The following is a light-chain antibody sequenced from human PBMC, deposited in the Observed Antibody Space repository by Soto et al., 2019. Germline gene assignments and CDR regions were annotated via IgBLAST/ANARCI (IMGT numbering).Light chain of an antibody. Sequence: EIVMTQSQATLSVSPGERATLSCRASQSVSSNLAWYQQKPGQAPRLLIYGASTRATGIPARFSGSGSGTEFTLTISSLQSEDFAVYYCQQSKTFGQGTKVEIK. CDR3: QQSKT. CDR2: GAS. CDR1: QSVSSN. J-gene: IGKJ1*01. V-gene: IGKV3-15*01.